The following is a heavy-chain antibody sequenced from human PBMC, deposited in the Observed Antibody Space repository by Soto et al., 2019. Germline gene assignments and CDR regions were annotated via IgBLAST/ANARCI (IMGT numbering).Heavy chain of an antibody. CDR3: ARQGSNEYYYYGMDV. CDR2: IIRIFGAP. J-gene: IGHJ6*02. Sequence: QVQLVQSGAEVKKPGSSVKVSCKASGGTFSSYAINWVRQAPGQGLEWMGGIIRIFGAPDYAQRFQGRVTITADESTSTAYMELSSLRSEDTAVYXCARQGSNEYYYYGMDVWGQGTTVTVSS. D-gene: IGHD3-10*01. CDR1: GGTFSSYA. V-gene: IGHV1-69*12.